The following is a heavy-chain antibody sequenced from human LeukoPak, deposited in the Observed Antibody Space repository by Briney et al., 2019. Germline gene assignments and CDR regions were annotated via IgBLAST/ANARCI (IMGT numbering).Heavy chain of an antibody. Sequence: PSETLSLTCTVSGGSISGYYWSWIRQPPGKGLEWIGYIYYSGSTNYNPSLKSRVTISVDTSKNQFSLKLSSVTAADTAVYYCARHGLYYYDSSGYSEDAFDIWGQGTMVTVSS. D-gene: IGHD3-22*01. CDR1: GGSISGYY. J-gene: IGHJ3*02. CDR2: IYYSGST. CDR3: ARHGLYYYDSSGYSEDAFDI. V-gene: IGHV4-59*08.